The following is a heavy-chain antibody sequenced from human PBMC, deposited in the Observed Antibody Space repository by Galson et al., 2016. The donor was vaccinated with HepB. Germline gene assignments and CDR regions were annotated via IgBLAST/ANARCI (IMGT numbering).Heavy chain of an antibody. CDR3: AREGAYSGNDFGGGFDF. CDR2: VSDDGTNK. D-gene: IGHD5-12*01. V-gene: IGHV3-30*03. J-gene: IGHJ4*02. Sequence: SLRLSCAASGFSLSNYGMHWVRQAPGKGLEWVAVVSDDGTNKYYADSVKGRFTISKDNSKNTLYLQMNSLRDEDTAVYYCAREGAYSGNDFGGGFDFWGQGTLVTVSS. CDR1: GFSLSNYG.